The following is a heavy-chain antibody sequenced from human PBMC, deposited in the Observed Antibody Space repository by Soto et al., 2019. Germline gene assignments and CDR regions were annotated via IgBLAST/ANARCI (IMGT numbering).Heavy chain of an antibody. CDR1: GGTFSSYT. Sequence: QVQLVQSGAEVKKPGSSVKVSCKASGGTFSSYTISWVRQAPGQGLEWMGRIIPILGIANYAQKFQGRVTITADKSXSXXYMELSSLRSEDTAVYYCATTTQGYGDYPRGWFDPWGQGTLVTVSS. CDR3: ATTTQGYGDYPRGWFDP. J-gene: IGHJ5*02. V-gene: IGHV1-69*02. CDR2: IIPILGIA. D-gene: IGHD4-17*01.